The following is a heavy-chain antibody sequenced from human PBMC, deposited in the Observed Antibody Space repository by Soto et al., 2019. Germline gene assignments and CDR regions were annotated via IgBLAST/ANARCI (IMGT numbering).Heavy chain of an antibody. V-gene: IGHV4-28*01. CDR2: IYYSGTT. D-gene: IGHD1-26*01. CDR3: ARREIQGPIDY. Sequence: QVQLQESGPGLVKPSDTLSLTCAVSGYSISSSNWWGWIRQPPGKGLEWIGYIYYSGTTYYNPSRKRRVTMSVDTAKNQVSLKLTSVTAVDTAVYYCARREIQGPIDYWGQGTLVTVSS. CDR1: GYSISSSNW. J-gene: IGHJ4*02.